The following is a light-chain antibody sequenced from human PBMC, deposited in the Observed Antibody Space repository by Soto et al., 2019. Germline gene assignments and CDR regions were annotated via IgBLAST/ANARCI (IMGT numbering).Light chain of an antibody. CDR1: SSNIGAGYD. CDR3: QSYDSSLSVYV. V-gene: IGLV1-40*01. CDR2: GNS. J-gene: IGLJ1*01. Sequence: QSVLTQPPSVSGAPGQRVTNSCTGSSSNIGAGYDVHWYQQLPGTAPKLLIYGNSNRPSGVPDRFSGSKSGTSASLAITGLQAEDEADYYCQSYDSSLSVYVFGTGTKLTVL.